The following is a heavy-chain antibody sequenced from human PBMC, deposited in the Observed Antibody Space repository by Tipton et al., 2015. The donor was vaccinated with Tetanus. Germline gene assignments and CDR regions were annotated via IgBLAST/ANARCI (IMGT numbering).Heavy chain of an antibody. D-gene: IGHD3-3*01. V-gene: IGHV3-33*01. J-gene: IGHJ4*02. CDR1: GFSFRDYG. CDR3: ASEVIRTANSDC. CDR2: IWYDGSKK. Sequence: SLRLSCTASGFSFRDYGMHWVRQAPGKGLEWVTPIWYDGSKKYYGDSVKGRFTVSRDNSKNTLYLQMNSLRADDTAVYYCASEVIRTANSDCWGQGTLVTVSS.